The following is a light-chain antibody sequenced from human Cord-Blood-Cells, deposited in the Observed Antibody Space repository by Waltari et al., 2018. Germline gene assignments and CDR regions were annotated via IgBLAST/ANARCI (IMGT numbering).Light chain of an antibody. V-gene: IGKV1-5*03. CDR2: KAS. Sequence: DIQITQSPSTLSASLGNRVTITCRASQSISSWLAWYQQKPGKAPKLLIYKASSLESGVPSRFSGSGSGTEFTLTISSLQPDDFATYYCQQYNSYPWTFGEGTKVEIK. J-gene: IGKJ1*01. CDR1: QSISSW. CDR3: QQYNSYPWT.